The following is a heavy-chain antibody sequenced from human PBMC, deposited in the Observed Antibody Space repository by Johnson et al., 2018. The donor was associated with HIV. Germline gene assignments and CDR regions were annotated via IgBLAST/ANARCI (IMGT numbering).Heavy chain of an antibody. CDR3: ARDHSGYDSVTAAFDI. V-gene: IGHV3-7*01. D-gene: IGHD5-12*01. CDR2: IKQDGTEK. CDR1: GFTFSSYG. Sequence: VQLVESGGGVVQPGGSLRLSCAASGFTFSSYGMHWVRQAPGKGLEWVANIKQDGTEKYYVGSVKGRFTISRDNAKNSLYLEMNSLRAEDTAVYYCARDHSGYDSVTAAFDIWGQGTMVTVSS. J-gene: IGHJ3*02.